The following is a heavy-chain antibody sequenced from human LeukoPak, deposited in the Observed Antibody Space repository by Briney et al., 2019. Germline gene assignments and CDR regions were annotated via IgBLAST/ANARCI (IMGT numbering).Heavy chain of an antibody. CDR3: ATTEGVTDKWLDP. J-gene: IGHJ5*02. CDR1: GFTFTTRG. CDR2: AGNDGRIK. D-gene: IGHD2-8*01. V-gene: IGHV3-30*02. Sequence: PGGSLRLSCAASGFTFTTRGMHWVRQAPGKGPQWVAFAGNDGRIKYNENSVEGRFTISRDNSKYTLYLQMNSLRPEDTAVYYCATTEGVTDKWLDPWGQGTQVTVSS.